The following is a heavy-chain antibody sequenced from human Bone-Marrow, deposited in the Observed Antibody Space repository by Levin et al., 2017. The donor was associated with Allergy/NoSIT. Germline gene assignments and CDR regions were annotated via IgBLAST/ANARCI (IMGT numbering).Heavy chain of an antibody. CDR3: ASRTGYKTGGLDY. V-gene: IGHV3-48*01. CDR1: GFTFSSYS. J-gene: IGHJ4*02. CDR2: ISSSSSTI. Sequence: GGSLRLSCAASGFTFSSYSMNWVRQAPGKGLEWVSYISSSSSTIYYADSVKGRFTISRDNAKNSLYLQMNSLRAEDTAVYYCASRTGYKTGGLDYWGQGTLVTVSS. D-gene: IGHD5-18*01.